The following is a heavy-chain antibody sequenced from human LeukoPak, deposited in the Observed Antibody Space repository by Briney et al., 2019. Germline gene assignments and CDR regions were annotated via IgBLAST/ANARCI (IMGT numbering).Heavy chain of an antibody. CDR2: IYYSGST. Sequence: SETLSLTCTVSGGSISSYYWSWIRQPPGKGLEWIGYIYYSGSTNYNPSLKSRVTISVDTSKNQFSLKLSSVTAADTAVYYCARVVAVAGKKYYFDYWGQGTLVTVSS. V-gene: IGHV4-59*01. J-gene: IGHJ4*02. CDR1: GGSISSYY. D-gene: IGHD6-19*01. CDR3: ARVVAVAGKKYYFDY.